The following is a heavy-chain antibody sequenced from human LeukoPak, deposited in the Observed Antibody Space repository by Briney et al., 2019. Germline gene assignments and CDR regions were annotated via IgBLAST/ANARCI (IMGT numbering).Heavy chain of an antibody. CDR1: GFTVSSNY. D-gene: IGHD3-10*01. V-gene: IGHV3-53*01. CDR2: IYSGGST. J-gene: IGHJ4*02. Sequence: GGSLRLSCAASGFTVSSNYMSWVRQAPGKGLEWVSVIYSGGSTYYADSVKGRFTISRDNSKNTLYLQMNSLRAEDTAVYYCARMMVVPRYFDYWGQGTLVTVSS. CDR3: ARMMVVPRYFDY.